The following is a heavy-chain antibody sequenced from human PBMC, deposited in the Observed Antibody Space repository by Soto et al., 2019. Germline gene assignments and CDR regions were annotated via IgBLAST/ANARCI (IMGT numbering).Heavy chain of an antibody. CDR2: IYYSGST. Sequence: QLQLQESGPGLVKPSETLSLTCTVSGGSISSSSYYWGWIRQPPGKGLEWIGSIYYSGSTYYNPSLKSRVTISVDTSKNQFSLKLSSVTAADTAVYYCARHKAPEGLLWFGEASPLLPDEFDYWGQGTLVTVSS. J-gene: IGHJ4*02. CDR3: ARHKAPEGLLWFGEASPLLPDEFDY. D-gene: IGHD3-10*01. V-gene: IGHV4-39*01. CDR1: GGSISSSSYY.